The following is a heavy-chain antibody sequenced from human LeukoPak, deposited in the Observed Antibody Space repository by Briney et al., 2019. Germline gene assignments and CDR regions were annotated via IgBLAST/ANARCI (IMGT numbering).Heavy chain of an antibody. CDR1: GYSFTSYW. CDR2: IYPGDSDT. D-gene: IGHD2-2*01. CDR3: ARRYCSSTSCYYFDY. Sequence: KPGESLKISCKGSGYSFTSYWIGWVRQMPGKGLEWMGIIYPGDSDTRYSPSFQGQVTISADKSISTAYLQWSSLKASDTAMYYCARRYCSSTSCYYFDYWGQGTLVTVSS. J-gene: IGHJ4*02. V-gene: IGHV5-51*03.